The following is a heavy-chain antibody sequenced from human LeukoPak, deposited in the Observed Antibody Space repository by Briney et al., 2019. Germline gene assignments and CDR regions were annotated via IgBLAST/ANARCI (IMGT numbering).Heavy chain of an antibody. CDR2: IYSGGNT. CDR1: GFTVSSNY. V-gene: IGHV3-53*05. CDR3: ARGGDGYSYGMDV. J-gene: IGHJ6*02. D-gene: IGHD5-24*01. Sequence: PGGSLRLSCAASGFTVSSNYLSWVRQAPGKGLEWVSVIYSGGNTYYADSVKGRFTISRDNSKNTLYLQMNSLRAEDTAVYYCARGGDGYSYGMDVWGQGTTVTVSS.